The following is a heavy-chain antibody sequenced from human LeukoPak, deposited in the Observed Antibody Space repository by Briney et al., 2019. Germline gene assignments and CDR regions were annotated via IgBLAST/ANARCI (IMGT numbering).Heavy chain of an antibody. Sequence: GGSLRHSCAASGFTFSDYYMSWIRQAPGKGLEWVSYISSSGSTIYYADSVEGRFTISRDNAKNSLYLQMNSLRAEDTAVYYCARGIAWIQLGYFDYWGQGTLVTVSS. D-gene: IGHD5-18*01. CDR2: ISSSGSTI. CDR1: GFTFSDYY. CDR3: ARGIAWIQLGYFDY. V-gene: IGHV3-11*04. J-gene: IGHJ4*02.